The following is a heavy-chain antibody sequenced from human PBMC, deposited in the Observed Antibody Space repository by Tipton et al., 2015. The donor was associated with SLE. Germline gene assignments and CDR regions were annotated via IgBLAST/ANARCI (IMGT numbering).Heavy chain of an antibody. CDR3: ARDIYYGMDL. J-gene: IGHJ6*02. V-gene: IGHV4-59*01. CDR1: GGPISSYY. CDR2: IHQSGRT. Sequence: SLTCTVSGGPISSYYWTWIRQPPGKGLEWIGYIHQSGRTNYNPYLESRVTMSVDTSKNQFSLKLRSVTAADTAVYYCARDIYYGMDLWGQGITVTVSS.